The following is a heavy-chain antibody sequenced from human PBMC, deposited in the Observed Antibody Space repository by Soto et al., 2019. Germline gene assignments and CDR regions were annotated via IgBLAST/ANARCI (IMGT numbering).Heavy chain of an antibody. Sequence: QITLKESGPALVKPTQTLPLTCTISGFSLSTGGVGVGWIRQPPGKALEWLALIYWADDKRYSPSLRSRLTITKDTSKNQVVLTMTNIDPVDTAQYYCAHSRCGGDCLQSYSSHYYYGMDVWGQGTTVTVSS. D-gene: IGHD2-21*02. CDR2: IYWADDK. CDR3: AHSRCGGDCLQSYSSHYYYGMDV. CDR1: GFSLSTGGVG. V-gene: IGHV2-5*02. J-gene: IGHJ6*02.